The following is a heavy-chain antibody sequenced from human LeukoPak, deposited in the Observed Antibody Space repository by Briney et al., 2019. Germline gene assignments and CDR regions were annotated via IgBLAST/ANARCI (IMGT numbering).Heavy chain of an antibody. V-gene: IGHV4-59*01. CDR1: GGSISSYY. CDR2: IYYSGST. Sequence: SETLSLTCTVSGGSISSYYWSWIRQPPGKGLEWIGYIYYSGSTNYNPSLKSRVTISVDTSKNQFSLKLSSVTAADTAVYYCARESSSCWYESGVWGQGTLVTVSS. J-gene: IGHJ4*02. D-gene: IGHD6-19*01. CDR3: ARESSSCWYESGV.